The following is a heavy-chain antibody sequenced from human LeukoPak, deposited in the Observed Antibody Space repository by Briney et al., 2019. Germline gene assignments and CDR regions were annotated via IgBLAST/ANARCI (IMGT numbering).Heavy chain of an antibody. Sequence: SETLSLTCTVSGGSISSYYWGWIRQPPGKGLEWIGSIYYSGSTYYNPSLKSRLTISVDTSKNQFSLKLSSVTAADTAVYFCAGLGDYDSSGYYFDYWGQGTLVTVSS. J-gene: IGHJ4*02. CDR3: AGLGDYDSSGYYFDY. D-gene: IGHD3-22*01. V-gene: IGHV4-39*01. CDR2: IYYSGST. CDR1: GGSISSYY.